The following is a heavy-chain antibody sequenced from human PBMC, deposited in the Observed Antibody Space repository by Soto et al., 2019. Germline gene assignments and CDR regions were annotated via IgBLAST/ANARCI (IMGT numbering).Heavy chain of an antibody. J-gene: IGHJ4*02. Sequence: GASVKVSCKASGYTFTSYDINWVRQATGQGLEWMGWMNPNSGNTGYAQKFQGRVTMTRDTSTSTVYMELSSLRSEDTAVYYCARGGIDCSSTSCYDRLQHHTFDYWGQGTLVTVSS. V-gene: IGHV1-8*01. D-gene: IGHD2-2*01. CDR3: ARGGIDCSSTSCYDRLQHHTFDY. CDR1: GYTFTSYD. CDR2: MNPNSGNT.